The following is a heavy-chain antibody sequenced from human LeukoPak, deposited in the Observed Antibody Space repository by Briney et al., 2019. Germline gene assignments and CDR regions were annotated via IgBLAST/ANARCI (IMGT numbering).Heavy chain of an antibody. CDR2: ISSSSSYI. V-gene: IGHV3-21*01. CDR1: GFTFSSHS. CDR3: AKDGLWFGDLTYFDY. J-gene: IGHJ4*02. D-gene: IGHD3-10*01. Sequence: PGGSLRLSCAASGFTFSSHSMNWVRQAPGKGLEWVSSISSSSSYIYYADSVKGRFTISRDNAKNSLYLQMNSLRAEDTAVYYCAKDGLWFGDLTYFDYWGQGVLVTVSS.